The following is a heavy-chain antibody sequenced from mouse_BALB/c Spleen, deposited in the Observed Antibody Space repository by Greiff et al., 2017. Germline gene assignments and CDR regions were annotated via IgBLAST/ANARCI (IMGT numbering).Heavy chain of an antibody. V-gene: IGHV1-69*02. D-gene: IGHD2-4*01. CDR1: GYTFTSYW. Sequence: QVQLQQPGAELVKPGASVKLSCKASGYTFTSYWMHWVKQRPGQGLEWIGEIDPSDSYTNYNQKFKGKATLTVDKSSSTAYMQLSSLTSEDSAVYYCARRRDYDGSFDYWGQGTTLTVSS. J-gene: IGHJ2*01. CDR2: IDPSDSYT. CDR3: ARRRDYDGSFDY.